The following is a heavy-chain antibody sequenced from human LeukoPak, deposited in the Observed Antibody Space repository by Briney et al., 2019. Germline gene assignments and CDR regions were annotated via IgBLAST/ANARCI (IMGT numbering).Heavy chain of an antibody. Sequence: PGRSLRLSCAASGFTFSSYAMHWVRQAPGKGLEWVAVISYDGSNKYYADSVKGRFTISRDNSKNTLYLQMNSLRAEDTAVYYCARAYLRFSEWLSLDYWGQGTLVTVSS. CDR3: ARAYLRFSEWLSLDY. J-gene: IGHJ4*02. CDR1: GFTFSSYA. V-gene: IGHV3-30-3*01. D-gene: IGHD3-3*01. CDR2: ISYDGSNK.